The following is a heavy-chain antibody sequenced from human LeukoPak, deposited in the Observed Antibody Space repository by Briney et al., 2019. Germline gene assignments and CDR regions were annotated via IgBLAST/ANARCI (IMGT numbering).Heavy chain of an antibody. V-gene: IGHV4-4*08. CDR1: GGSISSYY. D-gene: IGHD2/OR15-2a*01. J-gene: IGHJ5*02. CDR2: IHYSGGIT. CDR3: AREGSNRPWFDP. Sequence: SETLSLTCTVSGGSISSYYWSWIRQPPGKGLEWIGYIHYSGGITYYNPSLKSRVTISVDTSKNQFSLKLSSVTAADTAVYYCAREGSNRPWFDPWGQGTLVIVSS.